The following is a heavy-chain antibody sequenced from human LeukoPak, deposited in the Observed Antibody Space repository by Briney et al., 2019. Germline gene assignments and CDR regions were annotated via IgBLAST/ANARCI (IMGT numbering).Heavy chain of an antibody. CDR3: ATADKWEPPDY. J-gene: IGHJ4*02. V-gene: IGHV1-24*01. Sequence: GASVKVSCKVSGASLSETSIHWVRQAPGQWLEWMGGFDPEDGESIFAQRFQGRFSMTEDTSTDTAYMELRSLRPEDTAVYYCATADKWEPPDYWGQGTLVTVSS. CDR1: GASLSETS. CDR2: FDPEDGES. D-gene: IGHD1-26*01.